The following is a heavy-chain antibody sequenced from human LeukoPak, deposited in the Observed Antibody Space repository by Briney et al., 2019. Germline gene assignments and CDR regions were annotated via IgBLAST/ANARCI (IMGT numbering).Heavy chain of an antibody. CDR3: ARVQYYYDSSGYKGLGYFDY. CDR1: GGSISSGDYY. D-gene: IGHD3-22*01. Sequence: PSETLSLTCTVSGGSISSGDYYWSWIRQPPGKGLEWIGSIYYSGSTYYNPFLKSRVTISVDTSKNQFSLKLSSVTAADTAVYYCARVQYYYDSSGYKGLGYFDYWGQGTLVTVSS. CDR2: IYYSGST. V-gene: IGHV4-30-4*01. J-gene: IGHJ4*02.